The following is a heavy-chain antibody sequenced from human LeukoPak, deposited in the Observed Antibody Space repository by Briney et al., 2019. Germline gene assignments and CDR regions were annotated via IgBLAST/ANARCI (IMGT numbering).Heavy chain of an antibody. CDR1: GFTYA. Sequence: GGSLRLSCAASGFTYAMHWIRQAPGKGLEWVSAISGSGGSTYYADSVKGRFTISRDNSKNTLYLQMNSLRAEDTAVYYCAKVTSDYFDYWGQGTLVTVSS. CDR3: AKVTSDYFDY. D-gene: IGHD4-17*01. CDR2: ISGSGGST. V-gene: IGHV3-23*01. J-gene: IGHJ4*02.